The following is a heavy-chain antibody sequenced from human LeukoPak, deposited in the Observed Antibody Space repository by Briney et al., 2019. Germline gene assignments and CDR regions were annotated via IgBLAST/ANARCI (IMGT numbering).Heavy chain of an antibody. Sequence: PSETLSLTCAVSGGSISGYYWSWIRQPPGKGLEWIGYISYSGSTDYNPSLKSRVIISIDTSRNQFSLKLSSVTAADTALYYCARGQRGLPYWGQGTLVTVSS. CDR3: ARGQRGLPY. D-gene: IGHD3/OR15-3a*01. V-gene: IGHV4-59*01. CDR1: GGSISGYY. J-gene: IGHJ4*02. CDR2: ISYSGST.